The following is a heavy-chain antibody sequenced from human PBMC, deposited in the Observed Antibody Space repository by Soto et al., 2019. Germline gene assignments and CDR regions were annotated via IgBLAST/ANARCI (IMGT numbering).Heavy chain of an antibody. J-gene: IGHJ4*02. V-gene: IGHV3-30*18. CDR2: ISYDGSNK. Sequence: QVQLVESGGGVVQPGRSLRLSCAASGFTFSSYGMHWVRQAPGKGLEWVAVISYDGSNKYYADSVKGRFTISRDNSKNTLYLQMNSLRAEDTAVYYCAKKIEVSFVEWFHHLPNFDYWGQGTLVTVSS. CDR1: GFTFSSYG. D-gene: IGHD3-3*02. CDR3: AKKIEVSFVEWFHHLPNFDY.